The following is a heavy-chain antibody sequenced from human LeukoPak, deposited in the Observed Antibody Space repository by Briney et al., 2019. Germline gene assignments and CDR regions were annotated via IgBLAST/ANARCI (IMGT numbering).Heavy chain of an antibody. J-gene: IGHJ4*02. CDR2: IRYDGSNK. CDR3: AKDLWYSSSWYGENDY. CDR1: GFTFSSYG. Sequence: GGSLRLSCAASGFTFSSYGMHWVRQAPGKGLEWVAFIRYDGSNKYYADSVKGRFTISRDNSKNTLYLQMNSLRAEDTAVYYCAKDLWYSSSWYGENDYWGQGTLVTVSS. D-gene: IGHD6-13*01. V-gene: IGHV3-30*02.